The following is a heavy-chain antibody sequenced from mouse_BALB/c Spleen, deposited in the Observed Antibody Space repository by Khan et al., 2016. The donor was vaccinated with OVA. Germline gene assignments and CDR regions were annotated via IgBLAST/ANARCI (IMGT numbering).Heavy chain of an antibody. Sequence: DLVKPGASVKLSCKASGYTFTSYWINWIKQRPGQGLEWIGRIGPGSGNAYYNEMFKGKATLTVDKSSSTAYIQLSSPSSEDSGVYFCARENYYGRTCDAMDYWGQGTSVTVSA. CDR3: ARENYYGRTCDAMDY. D-gene: IGHD1-1*01. J-gene: IGHJ4*01. CDR1: GYTFTSYW. V-gene: IGHV1S41*01. CDR2: IGPGSGNA.